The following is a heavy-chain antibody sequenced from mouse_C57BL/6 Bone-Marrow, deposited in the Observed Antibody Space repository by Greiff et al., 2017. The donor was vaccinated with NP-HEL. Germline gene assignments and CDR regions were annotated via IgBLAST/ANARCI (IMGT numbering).Heavy chain of an antibody. D-gene: IGHD1-1*01. CDR3: TSKQPRYYFDY. CDR2: IDPETGGT. V-gene: IGHV1-15*01. Sequence: QVQLQQSGAELVRPGASVTLSCKASGYTFTDYEMHWVKQTPVHGLEWIGAIDPETGGTAYNQKFKGKAILTADKSSSTAYIELRSLPSEVSAVYFCTSKQPRYYFDYWGQGTTLTVSS. CDR1: GYTFTDYE. J-gene: IGHJ2*01.